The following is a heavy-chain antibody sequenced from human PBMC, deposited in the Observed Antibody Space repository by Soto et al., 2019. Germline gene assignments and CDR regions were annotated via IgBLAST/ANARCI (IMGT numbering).Heavy chain of an antibody. Sequence: GGSLRLSCAASGFTFSNAWMSWVRQAPGKGLEWVGRIKSKTDGGTTDYAAPVKGRFTISRDDSKNTLYLQMNSLKTEDTAVYYCTTVSGHIVVVTAYDAFDIWGQGTMVTVSS. V-gene: IGHV3-15*01. CDR3: TTVSGHIVVVTAYDAFDI. CDR2: IKSKTDGGTT. J-gene: IGHJ3*02. CDR1: GFTFSNAW. D-gene: IGHD2-21*02.